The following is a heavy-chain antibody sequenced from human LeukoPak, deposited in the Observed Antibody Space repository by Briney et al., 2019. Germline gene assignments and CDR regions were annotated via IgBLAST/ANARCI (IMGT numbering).Heavy chain of an antibody. CDR3: ARDRGSYLLGAFDI. CDR2: IYYSGST. J-gene: IGHJ3*02. CDR1: GGSISSSSYY. D-gene: IGHD1-26*01. Sequence: SETLSLTCTVSGGSISSSSYYWGWIRQPPGKGLEWIVSIYYSGSTYYNPSLKSRVTISVDTSKNQFSLKLSSVTAADTAVYYCARDRGSYLLGAFDIWGQGTMVTVSS. V-gene: IGHV4-39*07.